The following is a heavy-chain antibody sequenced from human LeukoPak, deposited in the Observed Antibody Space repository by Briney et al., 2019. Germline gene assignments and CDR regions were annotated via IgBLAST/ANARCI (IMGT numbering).Heavy chain of an antibody. CDR1: GGSIRNYY. Sequence: PSETLSLTCTVSGGSIRNYYWSWLRQPPGKGLEWIGYIYYSGSTNYNPSLKSRVTISVDTSKNQFSLKVSSVTAADTAVYYCARSNYGGKRWFDPWGQGTLVIVSS. CDR3: ARSNYGGKRWFDP. D-gene: IGHD4-23*01. V-gene: IGHV4-59*01. CDR2: IYYSGST. J-gene: IGHJ5*02.